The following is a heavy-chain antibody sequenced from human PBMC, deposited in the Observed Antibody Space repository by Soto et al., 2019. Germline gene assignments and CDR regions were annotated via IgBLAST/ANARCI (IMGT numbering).Heavy chain of an antibody. V-gene: IGHV5-51*01. CDR1: GYSFTSYW. D-gene: IGHD3-10*01. J-gene: IGHJ4*02. CDR3: ARSPPRSYGSGSYYFDY. CDR2: IYPGDSDT. Sequence: GESLKISCKGFGYSFTSYWIGWVRQMPGKGLEWMGIIYPGDSDTRYSQSFQGQVNISADKSISTAYLQWSSLKASDAAMYVCARSPPRSYGSGSYYFDYWGQGTLVTVSS.